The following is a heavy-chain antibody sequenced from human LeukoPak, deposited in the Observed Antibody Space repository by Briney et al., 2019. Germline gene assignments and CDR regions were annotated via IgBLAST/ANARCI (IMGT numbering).Heavy chain of an antibody. D-gene: IGHD6-13*01. V-gene: IGHV5-51*01. CDR3: ARLPHLIAAAGFYFDY. CDR1: GYSFTSYW. Sequence: GESLKISCKGSGYSFTSYWIGWVRQMPGKGLEWMGIIYPGDSDTRYSPSFQGQVTISADKSISTAYLQWSSLKASDTAMYYCARLPHLIAAAGFYFDYWGQGTLVTVSS. CDR2: IYPGDSDT. J-gene: IGHJ4*02.